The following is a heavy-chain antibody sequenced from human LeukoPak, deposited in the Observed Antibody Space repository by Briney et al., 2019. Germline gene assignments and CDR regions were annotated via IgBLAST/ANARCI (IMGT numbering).Heavy chain of an antibody. Sequence: ASVKVSCKASGYTFTSYAMNWVRQAPGQGLEWMGWVNTNTGNPTYAQGFTGRFVFSLDTSVSTAYLQISSLKAEDTAVYYCARGYDYVWGSYRYKQQPPGYWGQGTLVTVSS. J-gene: IGHJ4*02. V-gene: IGHV7-4-1*02. D-gene: IGHD3-16*02. CDR2: VNTNTGNP. CDR3: ARGYDYVWGSYRYKQQPPGY. CDR1: GYTFTSYA.